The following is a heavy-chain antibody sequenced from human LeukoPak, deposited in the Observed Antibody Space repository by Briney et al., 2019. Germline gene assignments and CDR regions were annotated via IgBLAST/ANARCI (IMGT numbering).Heavy chain of an antibody. Sequence: ASVKVSCKASGYTFTAYYVHWVRQAPGQGLEWMGWINPNSGGTNYAQRLQGRVTMTTDTSTSTAYMELRSLRSDDTAVYYCARDPCTGGSCHDAFDMWGQGTMVTVSS. CDR3: ARDPCTGGSCHDAFDM. CDR2: INPNSGGT. CDR1: GYTFTAYY. J-gene: IGHJ3*02. D-gene: IGHD2-15*01. V-gene: IGHV1-2*02.